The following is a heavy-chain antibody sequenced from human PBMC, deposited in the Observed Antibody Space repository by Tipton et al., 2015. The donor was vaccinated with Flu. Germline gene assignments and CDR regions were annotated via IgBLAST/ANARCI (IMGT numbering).Heavy chain of an antibody. CDR2: IYYSGST. CDR1: GGSISSSSYY. V-gene: IGHV4-39*07. J-gene: IGHJ1*01. Sequence: LSLTCTVSGGSISSSSYYWGWIRQPPGKGPEWIGNIYYSGSTYSNPSLRRRVTISVDTSQNQFSLKLRSVTAADTAVYYCARDRGDNAEYFQHWGQGTLVTVSS. D-gene: IGHD4-17*01. CDR3: ARDRGDNAEYFQH.